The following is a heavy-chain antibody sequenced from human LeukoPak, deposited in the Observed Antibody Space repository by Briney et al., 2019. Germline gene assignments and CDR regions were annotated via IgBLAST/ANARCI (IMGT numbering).Heavy chain of an antibody. J-gene: IGHJ5*02. V-gene: IGHV3-33*06. CDR3: AKADGFDP. CDR1: GFTFSSYG. CDR2: IWYDGNKK. Sequence: GRSLRLSCAASGFTFSSYGMQWVRQAPGKGLEWVAVIWYDGNKKYYADSVKGRFTISRDNSKNTLYLQMNSLGAEDTAVYYCAKADGFDPWGQGTLVTVSS.